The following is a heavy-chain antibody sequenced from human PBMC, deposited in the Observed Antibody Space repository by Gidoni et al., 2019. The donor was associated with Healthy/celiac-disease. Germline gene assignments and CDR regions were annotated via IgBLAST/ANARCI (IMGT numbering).Heavy chain of an antibody. Sequence: EVQLVASGGGLVQPGGSLSLSCAAPGSTVSSNYMSWVRQAPGKGLEWVSVMYSGGRTYYADSVKGRFTISRHNSKNTLYLQMNSLRAEDTAVYYCARVAVAGTRDYWGQGTLVTVSS. CDR2: MYSGGRT. V-gene: IGHV3-53*04. CDR1: GSTVSSNY. CDR3: ARVAVAGTRDY. J-gene: IGHJ4*02. D-gene: IGHD6-19*01.